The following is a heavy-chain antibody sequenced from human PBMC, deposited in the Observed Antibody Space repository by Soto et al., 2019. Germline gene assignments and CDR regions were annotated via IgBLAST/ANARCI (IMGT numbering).Heavy chain of an antibody. J-gene: IGHJ6*03. CDR3: ARLEDPNYMDV. V-gene: IGHV5-51*01. CDR1: GYSFTSYW. CDR2: IYPGDSDT. Sequence: GESLKISCKGSGYSFTSYWIGWVRQMPGKGLEWMGIIYPGDSDTRYSPSFQGQVTISADKSISTAYPQWSSLKASDTAMYDCARLEDPNYMDVWGKGTTVSVSS.